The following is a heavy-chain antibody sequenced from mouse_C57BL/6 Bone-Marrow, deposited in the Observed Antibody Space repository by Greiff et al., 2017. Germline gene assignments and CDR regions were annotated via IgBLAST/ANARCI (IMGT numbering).Heavy chain of an antibody. J-gene: IGHJ2*01. CDR3: ARETAQVYFDY. CDR2: IDPSDSYT. D-gene: IGHD3-2*02. Sequence: VQLQQPGAELVKPGASVKMSCKASGYTFTSYWMHWVKQRPGQGLEWIGEIDPSDSYTNYNQKFKGKSTLTVDKSSSTAYMQLSSLTSEDSAVYYCARETAQVYFDYWGQGTTLTVSS. V-gene: IGHV1-69*01. CDR1: GYTFTSYW.